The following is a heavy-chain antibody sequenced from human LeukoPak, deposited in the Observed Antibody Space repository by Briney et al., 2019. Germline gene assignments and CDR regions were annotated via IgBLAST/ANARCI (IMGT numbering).Heavy chain of an antibody. J-gene: IGHJ4*02. V-gene: IGHV3-21*06. Sequence: GGSLRLSCAASGFSFSSESMNWVRQAPGKGLEWVPSTDRGGSYKYYADAVKGRFIISRDNAKNSLYLQMNSLRAEDTGVYYCAREVGAYDSWGQGTQVTVSS. CDR3: AREVGAYDS. CDR1: GFSFSSES. D-gene: IGHD1-26*01. CDR2: TDRGGSYK.